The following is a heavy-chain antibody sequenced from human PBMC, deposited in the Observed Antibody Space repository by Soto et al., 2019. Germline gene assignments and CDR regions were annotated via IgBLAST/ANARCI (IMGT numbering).Heavy chain of an antibody. Sequence: PSETLSLTCAVSGYSISSGYYWGWLRQPPGKGLEWIGSIYHGGSDYYNPSLNSRVTLSIXITNNPVSLILKALTAQDTAVNNCARVGTWVQYYYDSSPCTFENWFDPWGQGTPVTVSS. D-gene: IGHD3-22*01. V-gene: IGHV4-38-2*01. CDR3: ARVGTWVQYYYDSSPCTFENWFDP. J-gene: IGHJ5*02. CDR2: IYHGGSD. CDR1: GYSISSGYY.